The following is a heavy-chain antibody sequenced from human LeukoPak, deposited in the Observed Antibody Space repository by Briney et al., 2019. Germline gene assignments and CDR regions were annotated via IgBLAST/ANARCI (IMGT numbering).Heavy chain of an antibody. D-gene: IGHD2-2*01. Sequence: GGSLRLSCAASGFTFRDYTMNWVRQAPGKGLEWVSAISKSGTYIKYADSVKGRFTVSRDNAKNSLFVQMNSLRVEDTAVYFCAREVLIVVEPAANTIDYWGQGTRVTVSS. CDR1: GFTFRDYT. J-gene: IGHJ4*02. V-gene: IGHV3-21*01. CDR2: ISKSGTYI. CDR3: AREVLIVVEPAANTIDY.